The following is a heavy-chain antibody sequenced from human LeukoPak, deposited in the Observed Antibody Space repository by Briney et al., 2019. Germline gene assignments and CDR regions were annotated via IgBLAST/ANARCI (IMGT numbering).Heavy chain of an antibody. CDR3: ARRRGYCTNGVCYWHAFDI. Sequence: SETLSLTCTVSGGSISSYYWSWIRQPAGKGLEWIGRIYTSGSTNYNPSLKSRVTMSVDTSKNQFSLKLSSVTAADTAVYYCARRRGYCTNGVCYWHAFDIWGQGTMVTVSP. V-gene: IGHV4-4*07. J-gene: IGHJ3*02. D-gene: IGHD2-8*01. CDR2: IYTSGST. CDR1: GGSISSYY.